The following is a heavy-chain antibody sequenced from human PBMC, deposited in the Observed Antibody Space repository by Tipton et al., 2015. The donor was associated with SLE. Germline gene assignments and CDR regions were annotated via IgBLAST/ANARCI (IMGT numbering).Heavy chain of an antibody. Sequence: TLSLTCALSGGSFSRYYWTWIRQSPGKGLEWIGEVSHSGDTNYTPSLKSRVSISVDTSKNLFFLKLTSVTAADTAVYFCARDRVGVVPLFDCWGQGTLVTVSS. CDR1: GGSFSRYY. D-gene: IGHD3-3*01. CDR3: ARDRVGVVPLFDC. J-gene: IGHJ4*02. V-gene: IGHV4-34*01. CDR2: VSHSGDT.